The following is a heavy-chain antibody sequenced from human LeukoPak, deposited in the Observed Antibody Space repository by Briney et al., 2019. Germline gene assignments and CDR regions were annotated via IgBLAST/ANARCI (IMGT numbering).Heavy chain of an antibody. J-gene: IGHJ6*03. Sequence: PGGSLRLSCAASGFTVSSNYMSWVRQAPGKGLEWVSVIYSGGSTYYADSVKGRFTISRDNSKNTLYLQMNSLRAEDTAVYYCAKVGAYDILTGYYYYYYMDVWGKGTTVTISS. V-gene: IGHV3-66*01. CDR1: GFTVSSNY. D-gene: IGHD3-9*01. CDR2: IYSGGST. CDR3: AKVGAYDILTGYYYYYYMDV.